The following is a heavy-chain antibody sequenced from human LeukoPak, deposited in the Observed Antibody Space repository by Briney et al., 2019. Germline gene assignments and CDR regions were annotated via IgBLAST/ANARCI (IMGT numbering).Heavy chain of an antibody. D-gene: IGHD6-13*01. CDR2: IYSGGST. CDR1: GFTVSTNY. Sequence: PGGSLRLSCAASGFTVSTNYMSWVRQAPGKGLEWVSVIYSGGSTYYADSVKGRFTISRDISKNTLYLQMNSLRAEDTAVYYCAKSQRGIAAAGGDYWGQGTLVTVSS. V-gene: IGHV3-66*01. J-gene: IGHJ4*02. CDR3: AKSQRGIAAAGGDY.